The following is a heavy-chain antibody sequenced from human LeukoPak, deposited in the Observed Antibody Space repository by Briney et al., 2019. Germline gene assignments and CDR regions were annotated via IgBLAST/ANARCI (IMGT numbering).Heavy chain of an antibody. D-gene: IGHD6-13*01. V-gene: IGHV4-34*01. CDR3: ARDSGYSSSWYFDY. J-gene: IGHJ4*02. Sequence: PSETLSLTCAVYGGSFSGYYWSWILQPPGKWLEWIGEINHSGSTNYNPSLKSRVTISVDTSKNQFSLKLSSVTAADTAVYYCARDSGYSSSWYFDYWGQGTLVTVSS. CDR2: INHSGST. CDR1: GGSFSGYY.